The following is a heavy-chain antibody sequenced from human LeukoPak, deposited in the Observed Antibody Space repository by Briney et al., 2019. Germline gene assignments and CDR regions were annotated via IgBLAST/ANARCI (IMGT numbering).Heavy chain of an antibody. CDR3: ARDLGIQLWIRDPRFDY. CDR1: GYTFTSYG. CDR2: ISAYNGNT. J-gene: IGHJ4*02. V-gene: IGHV1-18*01. Sequence: ASVKVSCKASGYTFTSYGISWVRQAPGQGLEWMGWISAYNGNTNYAQKLQGRVTMTTDTSTSTAYMELRSPRSDDTAVYYCARDLGIQLWIRDPRFDYWGQGTLVTVSS. D-gene: IGHD5-18*01.